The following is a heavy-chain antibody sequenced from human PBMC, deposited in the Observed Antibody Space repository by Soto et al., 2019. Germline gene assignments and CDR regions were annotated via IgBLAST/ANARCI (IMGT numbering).Heavy chain of an antibody. V-gene: IGHV4-59*08. D-gene: IGHD4-17*01. CDR3: ASRNGDNDLDY. Sequence: QVQLQESGPGLVKPSETLSLTCTVSGGSISSYSWSWIRQPPGTGLGWIGYIYYSGGTNYNPSLKSRVTTSVDTSKNQFSLKLSSVTAADTAVYYCASRNGDNDLDYWGQGTLVTVSS. J-gene: IGHJ4*02. CDR1: GGSISSYS. CDR2: IYYSGGT.